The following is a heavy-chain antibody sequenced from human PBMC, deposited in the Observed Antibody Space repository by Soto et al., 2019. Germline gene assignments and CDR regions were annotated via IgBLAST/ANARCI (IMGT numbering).Heavy chain of an antibody. V-gene: IGHV1-8*01. Sequence: QVQLVQSGAEVKKPGASVKVSCKASGYTFTSYDINWMRQATGQGLEWLGWMSPNSGKTGYSKKFQGRIIMTRDTSTSTAYMELSSLTDEDTAIYYCVRNTWGTGDFDYWGHGTLVTVSS. CDR1: GYTFTSYD. CDR2: MSPNSGKT. J-gene: IGHJ4*01. D-gene: IGHD7-27*01. CDR3: VRNTWGTGDFDY.